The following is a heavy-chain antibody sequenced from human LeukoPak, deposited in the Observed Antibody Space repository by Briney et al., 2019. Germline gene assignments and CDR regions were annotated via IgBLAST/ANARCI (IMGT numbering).Heavy chain of an antibody. CDR3: ARLRGDWSFDY. CDR1: GFTVSGNY. D-gene: IGHD2-21*02. Sequence: PGGSLRLSCAASGFTVSGNYMTWVRQAPGKGLEPVSVVYTDGRTYYADSVKDRFTISRDNPKNTLYLQMNSLRAEDTAVYYCARLRGDWSFDYWGQGTLVTVSS. CDR2: VYTDGRT. J-gene: IGHJ4*02. V-gene: IGHV3-66*01.